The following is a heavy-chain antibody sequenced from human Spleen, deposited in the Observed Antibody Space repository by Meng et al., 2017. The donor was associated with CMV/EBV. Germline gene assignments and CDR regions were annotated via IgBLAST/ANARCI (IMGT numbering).Heavy chain of an antibody. V-gene: IGHV1-2*02. CDR3: ARGPDSDGHYFVNSDFDY. D-gene: IGHD2-15*01. CDR1: FTDYY. Sequence: FTDYYIHWLRQAPGQGPEWMGWINPKRGDINYAEKFQGRVTMTRDTSISTTYMQLSSLRYDDSAIYYCARGPDSDGHYFVNSDFDYWGQGTLVTVSS. CDR2: INPKRGDI. J-gene: IGHJ4*02.